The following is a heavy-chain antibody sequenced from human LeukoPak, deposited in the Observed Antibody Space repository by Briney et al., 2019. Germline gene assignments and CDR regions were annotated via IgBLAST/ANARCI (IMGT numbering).Heavy chain of an antibody. J-gene: IGHJ4*02. CDR2: ISGSGGST. Sequence: GGSLRLSCAASGFTFSSHGTSSVRQDPGKGLGWVSAISGSGGSTYYADSVKGRFTISRDNSKNTLYLQMNRLRAEDAAVYYCAKDMDGGDYGSGDYFYYYGQGVLVTTSS. CDR3: AKDMDGGDYGSGDYFYY. V-gene: IGHV3-23*01. D-gene: IGHD3-10*01. CDR1: GFTFSSHG.